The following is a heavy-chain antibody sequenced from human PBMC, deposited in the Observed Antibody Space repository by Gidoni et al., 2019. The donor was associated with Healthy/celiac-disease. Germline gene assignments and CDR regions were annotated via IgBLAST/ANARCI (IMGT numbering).Heavy chain of an antibody. J-gene: IGHJ4*02. D-gene: IGHD5-12*01. CDR2: ISGSGGST. Sequence: EVQLLESGVGLVQPGGSLRLSFSPSGFPFSCYAMSWVRQAPGEGLEWVSAISGSGGSTYYADSVKGRFTISRDNSKNTLYLQMNSLRAEDTAVYYCAKVIWWLNVYFDYWGQGTLVTVSS. V-gene: IGHV3-23*01. CDR1: GFPFSCYA. CDR3: AKVIWWLNVYFDY.